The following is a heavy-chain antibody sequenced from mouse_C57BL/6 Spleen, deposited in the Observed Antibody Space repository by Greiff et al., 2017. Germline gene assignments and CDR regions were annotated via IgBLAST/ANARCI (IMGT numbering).Heavy chain of an antibody. D-gene: IGHD2-4*01. CDR2: INPSNGGT. Sequence: VQLQESGAELVKPGASVKISCKASGYAFTSYWMHWVKQRPGQGLEWIGNINPSNGGTNYNEKFKSKATLTVDKSSSTAYMQLSSLTSEDSAVYYCAYDYDGAWFAYWGQGTLVTVSA. J-gene: IGHJ3*01. V-gene: IGHV1-53*01. CDR3: AYDYDGAWFAY. CDR1: GYAFTSYW.